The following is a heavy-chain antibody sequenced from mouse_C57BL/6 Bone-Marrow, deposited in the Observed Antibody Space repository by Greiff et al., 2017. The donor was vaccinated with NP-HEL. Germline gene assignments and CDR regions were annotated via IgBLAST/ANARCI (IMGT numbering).Heavy chain of an antibody. J-gene: IGHJ2*01. CDR3: ARNPLYYYGSSLFDY. CDR2: IYPGSGNT. D-gene: IGHD1-1*01. CDR1: GYTFTDYY. Sequence: QVQLKESGAELVRPGASVKLSCKASGYTFTDYYINWVKQRPGQGLEWIARIYPGSGNTYYNEKFKGKATLTAEKSSSTAYMQLSSLTSEDSAVYFCARNPLYYYGSSLFDYWGQGTTLTVSS. V-gene: IGHV1-76*01.